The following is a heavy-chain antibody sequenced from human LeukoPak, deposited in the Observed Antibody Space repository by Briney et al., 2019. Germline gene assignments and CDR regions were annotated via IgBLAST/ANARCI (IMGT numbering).Heavy chain of an antibody. V-gene: IGHV3-30*02. CDR1: GYTFTQLG. D-gene: IGHD1-1*01. CDR3: AVTTRGY. CDR2: IRFNGTTK. Sequence: PGGSLRLSCAASGYTFTQLGMHWVRQAPGKGLEWVAFIRFNGTTKVYGDSVEGRFTISRDNSRNTLFLQMNRLTVEDTAIYYCAVTTRGYWGQGTLVTVSS. J-gene: IGHJ4*02.